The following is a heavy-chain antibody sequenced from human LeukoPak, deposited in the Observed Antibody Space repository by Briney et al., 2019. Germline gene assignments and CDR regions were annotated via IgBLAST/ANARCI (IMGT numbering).Heavy chain of an antibody. CDR3: AKYQVGVGSYDS. D-gene: IGHD1-26*01. CDR2: FLYDESIK. Sequence: PGGSLRLSCEESGFTFSRLGMNWVGQPPGKGLKWVAFFLYDESIKSYLGSVKGRFATSRDISRNTVYRQMNSLRVETTPVFYFAKYQVGVGSYDSWGQGTLATVSS. V-gene: IGHV3-30*02. J-gene: IGHJ5*01. CDR1: GFTFSRLG.